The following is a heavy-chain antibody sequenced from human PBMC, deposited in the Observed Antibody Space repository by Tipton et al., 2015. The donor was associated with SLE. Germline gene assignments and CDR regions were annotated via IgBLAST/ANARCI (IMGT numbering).Heavy chain of an antibody. D-gene: IGHD6-13*01. V-gene: IGHV3-9*01. CDR2: LSWNSGNI. J-gene: IGHJ4*02. CDR3: AKDIYRYTSSWWDY. CDR1: GFNFDDYA. Sequence: SLRPSCAASGFNFDDYAMHWVRQTPEKGLEWVSGLSWNSGNIDYADSVKGRFTISRDNAKSSLYLQMNSLRVEDTALYYCAKDIYRYTSSWWDYWGQGTQVTASS.